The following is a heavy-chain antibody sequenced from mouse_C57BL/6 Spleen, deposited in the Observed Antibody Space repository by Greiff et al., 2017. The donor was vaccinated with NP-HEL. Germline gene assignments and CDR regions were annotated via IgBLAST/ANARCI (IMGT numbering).Heavy chain of an antibody. D-gene: IGHD1-1*01. CDR3: ASITTVVDLYAMDY. Sequence: VQLQQSGPELVKPGASVKISCKASGYAFSSSWMNWVKQRPGKGLEWIGRIYPGDGDTNYNGKFKGKATLTADKSFSTAYMQLSSLTSEDSAVYFCASITTVVDLYAMDYWGQGTSVTVSS. V-gene: IGHV1-82*01. CDR2: IYPGDGDT. CDR1: GYAFSSSW. J-gene: IGHJ4*01.